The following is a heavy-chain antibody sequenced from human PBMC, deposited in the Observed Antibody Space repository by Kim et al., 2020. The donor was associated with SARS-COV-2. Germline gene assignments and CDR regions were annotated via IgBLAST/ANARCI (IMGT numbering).Heavy chain of an antibody. J-gene: IGHJ2*01. V-gene: IGHV4-31*03. CDR2: IYYSGST. D-gene: IGHD1-26*01. Sequence: SQTLSLTCTVSGGSISSGGYYCSWIRQHPGKGLEWVGYIYYSGSTYHNPSLKSRVTISVDTSKNQFSLGLSSVTAADTAVYYCARCKLGTTWYFDLWGRGTLVTVSS. CDR3: ARCKLGTTWYFDL. CDR1: GGSISSGGYY.